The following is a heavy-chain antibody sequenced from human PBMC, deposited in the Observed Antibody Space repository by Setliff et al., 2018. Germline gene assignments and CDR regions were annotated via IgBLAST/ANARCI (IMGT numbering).Heavy chain of an antibody. V-gene: IGHV3-30*03. CDR2: ISYDGSNK. J-gene: IGHJ4*02. CDR1: GFTFSSYG. Sequence: GGSLRLSCAASGFTFSSYGMHWVRQAPGKGLEWVAVISYDGSNKYYADSVKGRFTISRDNSKNTLYLQMNSLRAEDTALYYCARGARMGCFDYWGQGTPVTVSS. CDR3: ARGARMGCFDY. D-gene: IGHD6-19*01.